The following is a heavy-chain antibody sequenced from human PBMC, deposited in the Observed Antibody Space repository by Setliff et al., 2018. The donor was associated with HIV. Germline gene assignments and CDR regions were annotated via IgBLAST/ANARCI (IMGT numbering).Heavy chain of an antibody. V-gene: IGHV1-18*01. Sequence: ASVKVSCKASGGIFSNYAINWVRLAPGQGLEWMGWISPYNGDTRFAQSLQGRVTLTTDTSTNTAYMEMRTLRSDDTAVYYCVRGVTRDISGYYRDEYFQHWGQGTPVTVSS. D-gene: IGHD3-22*01. J-gene: IGHJ1*01. CDR2: ISPYNGDT. CDR3: VRGVTRDISGYYRDEYFQH. CDR1: GGIFSNYA.